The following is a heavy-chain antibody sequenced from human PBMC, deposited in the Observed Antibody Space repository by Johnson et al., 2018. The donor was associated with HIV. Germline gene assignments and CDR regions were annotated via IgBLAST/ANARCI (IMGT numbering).Heavy chain of an antibody. CDR3: ARRVNTMVRGAILDAFDI. J-gene: IGHJ3*02. V-gene: IGHV3-30-3*01. Sequence: QMQLVESGGGVVQPGRSLRLSCAASGFTFSSYAMHWVRQAPGKGLEWVAVISYDGSNKYYADSVKGRFTISRDNSKNTLYLQMNSLRAEDTAVYYCARRVNTMVRGAILDAFDIWGQGTMVTVSS. CDR1: GFTFSSYA. CDR2: ISYDGSNK. D-gene: IGHD3-10*01.